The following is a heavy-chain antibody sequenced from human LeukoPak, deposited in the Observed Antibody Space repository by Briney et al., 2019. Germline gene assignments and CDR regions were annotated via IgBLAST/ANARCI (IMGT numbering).Heavy chain of an antibody. V-gene: IGHV3-48*01. CDR1: GFTFSSYS. CDR2: ISSSSSTI. CDR3: ARESGGSYPDY. Sequence: GGSLRLSCAASGFTFSSYSMNWVRQAPGKGLEWVSYISSSSSTIYYADSVKGRFTISRDNAKNSLYLQMNSLRAKDTAVYYCARESGGSYPDYWGQGTLVTVSS. J-gene: IGHJ4*02. D-gene: IGHD1-26*01.